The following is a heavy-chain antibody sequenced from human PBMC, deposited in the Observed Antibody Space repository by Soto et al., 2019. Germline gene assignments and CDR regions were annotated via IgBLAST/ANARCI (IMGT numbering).Heavy chain of an antibody. Sequence: SETLSLTCTVSGGSISSSSYYWGWIRQPPGKGLEWIGSIYYTGLSNSNPSLNSRVTMSVDTSKNQFSLKLSSVTAADTAVYYCASHSSHWPFFDFWGQGTLVTVSS. D-gene: IGHD6-13*01. CDR1: GGSISSSSYY. V-gene: IGHV4-39*07. J-gene: IGHJ4*02. CDR2: IYYTGLS. CDR3: ASHSSHWPFFDF.